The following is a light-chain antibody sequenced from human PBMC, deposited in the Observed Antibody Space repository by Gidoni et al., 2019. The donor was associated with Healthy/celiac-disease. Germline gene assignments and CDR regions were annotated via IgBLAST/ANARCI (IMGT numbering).Light chain of an antibody. CDR3: PHRG. CDR2: GAS. V-gene: IGKV3-15*01. CDR1: QSVSSN. J-gene: IGKJ5*01. Sequence: EMAMTQTPATLSVAPGERATLSCRASQSVSSNLAWYQQKPGQAPRLLIYGASSRATGIPARFSGSGSVTEFTLTISSLPSEDFAVYYCPHRGFGQGTRLEIK.